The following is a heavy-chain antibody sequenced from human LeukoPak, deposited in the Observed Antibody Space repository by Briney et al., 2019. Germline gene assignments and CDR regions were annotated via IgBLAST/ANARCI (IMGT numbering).Heavy chain of an antibody. CDR1: GGSFSGYY. V-gene: IGHV4-34*01. J-gene: IGHJ6*04. D-gene: IGHD2-2*01. Sequence: PSETLSLTCAVYGGSFSGYYWSWLRQPPGKGLEWIGEINHSGSTNYNPSLRSRVTISVDTSKNQFSLKLSSVTAADTAVYYCAGMDRSKLVPAAIKGMDVWGKGTTVTVSS. CDR2: INHSGST. CDR3: AGMDRSKLVPAAIKGMDV.